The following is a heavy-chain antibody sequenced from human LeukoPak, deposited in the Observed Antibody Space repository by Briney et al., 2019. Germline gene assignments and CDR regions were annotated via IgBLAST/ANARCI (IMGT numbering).Heavy chain of an antibody. J-gene: IGHJ4*02. CDR1: GYTFTDYY. Sequence: GASVKVSCRVSGYTFTDYYMHWVQQAPGKGLEWMGLVDPEDGETIYAEKFQGRVTITADTSTDTAYMELSSLRSEDTAVYYCATATQAHCSSTSCDDYWGQGTLVTVSS. CDR2: VDPEDGET. CDR3: ATATQAHCSSTSCDDY. V-gene: IGHV1-69-2*01. D-gene: IGHD2-2*01.